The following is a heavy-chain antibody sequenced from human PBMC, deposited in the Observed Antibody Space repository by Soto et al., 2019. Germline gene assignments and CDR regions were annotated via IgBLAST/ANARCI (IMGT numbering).Heavy chain of an antibody. V-gene: IGHV4-31*03. J-gene: IGHJ4*02. D-gene: IGHD2-2*01. CDR3: ARGEVGSSNSCDPY. Sequence: QVQLQESGPGLVKPSQTLSLTCTVSGGSISSGGYYWSWIRQHPGKCLEWIGYIYYSGSTYYNPSIKSRVSISVDTSENQFSLKLTSVTAADTAVYYCARGEVGSSNSCDPYWGQGTLVTVSS. CDR1: GGSISSGGYY. CDR2: IYYSGST.